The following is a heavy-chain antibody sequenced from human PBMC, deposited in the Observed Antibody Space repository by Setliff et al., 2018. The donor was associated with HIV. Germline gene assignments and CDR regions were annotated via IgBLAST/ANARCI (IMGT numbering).Heavy chain of an antibody. CDR1: GFTFSSYN. CDR3: VRAEGGGSYDY. J-gene: IGHJ4*02. V-gene: IGHV3-21*01. CDR2: ISRNSSYM. D-gene: IGHD3-16*01. Sequence: TGGSLRLSCAASGFTFSSYNMNWVRQAPGKGLEWVSSISRNSSYMYYADSVKGRFTISRDNAKSSLYLQMNSLRVEDTAVYYCVRAEGGGSYDYWGQGTLVTVSS.